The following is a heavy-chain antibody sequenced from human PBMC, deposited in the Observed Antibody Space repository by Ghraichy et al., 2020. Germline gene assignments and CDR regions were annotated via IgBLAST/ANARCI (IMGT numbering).Heavy chain of an antibody. V-gene: IGHV4-59*01. CDR3: ARGGRTSGYYG. J-gene: IGHJ4*02. D-gene: IGHD3-22*01. CDR2: IYYSGST. CDR1: GGSISSYY. Sequence: SETLSLTCNVSGGSISSYYWSWIRQPPGKGLEWIGYIYYSGSTNYNPSLKSRVTISVDTSKNQFSLKLSSVTAADTAVYYCARGGRTSGYYGWGQGTLVTVSS.